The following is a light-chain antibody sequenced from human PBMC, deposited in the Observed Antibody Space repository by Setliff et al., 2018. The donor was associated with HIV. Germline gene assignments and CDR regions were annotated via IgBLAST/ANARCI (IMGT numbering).Light chain of an antibody. CDR2: DVH. J-gene: IGLJ2*01. CDR3: SSYSDSSTLV. V-gene: IGLV2-14*03. CDR1: SSDVGGYDF. Sequence: QSALTQPASVSGSPGQSITISCIGTSSDVGGYDFVSWYQQRPGKAPRLLIYDVHNRFSGVSDRFSGSRSGNMASLTISGLQDEDEADYYCSSYSDSSTLVFGGGTKVTVL.